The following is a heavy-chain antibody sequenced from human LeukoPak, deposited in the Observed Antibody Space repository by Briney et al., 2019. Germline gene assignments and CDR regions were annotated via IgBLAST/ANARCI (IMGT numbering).Heavy chain of an antibody. CDR2: IYSDGNT. D-gene: IGHD1-26*01. CDR1: GFTFSNNR. J-gene: IGHJ1*01. CDR3: VREREGSNSEH. V-gene: IGHV3-53*01. Sequence: GGSLRLSCEASGFTFSNNRLSWVRQAPGMGLEWVSTIYSDGNTYYPDPVKGRFTISRDGSKNTLYLQLNSLRTEDTAIYYCVREREGSNSEHWGQGTLVTVSS.